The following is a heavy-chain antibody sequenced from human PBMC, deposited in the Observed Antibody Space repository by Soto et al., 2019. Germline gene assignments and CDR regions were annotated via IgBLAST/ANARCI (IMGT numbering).Heavy chain of an antibody. Sequence: SGPTLVHPTQTLTLTCTFSGFSLRPSGVGVGWMRQPPGKALEWLALIYWDDDKRHRPTLKSRVTITKDTSKNQVVLTMTNMDPVDTATYYCANRREVPAANYYYYYYMDVWGKGTTVTVSS. D-gene: IGHD2-2*01. J-gene: IGHJ6*03. CDR1: GFSLRPSGVG. CDR2: IYWDDDK. CDR3: ANRREVPAANYYYYYYMDV. V-gene: IGHV2-5*02.